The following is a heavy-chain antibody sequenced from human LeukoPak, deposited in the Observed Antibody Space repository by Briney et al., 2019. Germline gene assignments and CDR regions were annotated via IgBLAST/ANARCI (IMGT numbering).Heavy chain of an antibody. CDR3: ARGASYSSGWYSRSGRFDY. CDR2: INHSGST. Sequence: SETLSLTCTVSGGSISSYYWSWIRQPAGKGLEWIGEINHSGSTNYNPSLKSRVTISVDTSKNQFSLKLSSVTAADTAVYYCARGASYSSGWYSRSGRFDYWGQGTLVTVSS. D-gene: IGHD6-19*01. CDR1: GGSISSYY. J-gene: IGHJ4*02. V-gene: IGHV4-59*01.